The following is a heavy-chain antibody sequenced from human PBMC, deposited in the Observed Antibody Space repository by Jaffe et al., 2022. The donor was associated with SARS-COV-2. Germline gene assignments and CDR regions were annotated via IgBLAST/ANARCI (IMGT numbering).Heavy chain of an antibody. CDR3: AREVEYYDSSGYPISDYYYMDV. Sequence: QVQLQESGPGLVKPSETLSLTCTVSGGSISSYYWSWIRQPPGKGLEWIGYIYYSGSTNYNPSLKSRVTISVDTSKNQFSLKLSSVTAADTAVYYCAREVEYYDSSGYPISDYYYMDVWGKGTTVTVSS. CDR2: IYYSGST. D-gene: IGHD3-22*01. CDR1: GGSISSYY. J-gene: IGHJ6*03. V-gene: IGHV4-59*01.